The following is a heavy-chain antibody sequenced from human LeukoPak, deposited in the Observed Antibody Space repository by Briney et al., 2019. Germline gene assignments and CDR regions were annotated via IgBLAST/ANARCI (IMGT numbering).Heavy chain of an antibody. CDR2: INPNSGGT. Sequence: ASVKVSCKASGGTFSSYAISWVRQAPGQGLEWMGWINPNSGGTNYAQKFQGRVTMTRDTSISTAYMELSRLRSDDTAVYYCVGYYYDSSGYTLHYWGQGTLVTVSS. V-gene: IGHV1-2*02. CDR3: VGYYYDSSGYTLHY. D-gene: IGHD3-22*01. CDR1: GGTFSSYA. J-gene: IGHJ4*02.